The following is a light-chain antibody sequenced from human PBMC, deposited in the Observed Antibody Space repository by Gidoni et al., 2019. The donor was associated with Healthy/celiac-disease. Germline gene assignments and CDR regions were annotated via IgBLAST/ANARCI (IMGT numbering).Light chain of an antibody. J-gene: IGKJ1*01. CDR2: WES. V-gene: IGKV4-1*01. Sequence: DTVMTQSPDPLAVPLGERATTNCKSRQRVLYSSNNKNYLAWYQQKPGQPPKLLIYWESTRESGVPDRFSGSGSGTDFTLTISSLQAEDVAVYYCQQYYSTPWTFGQGTKVEIK. CDR1: QRVLYSSNNKNY. CDR3: QQYYSTPWT.